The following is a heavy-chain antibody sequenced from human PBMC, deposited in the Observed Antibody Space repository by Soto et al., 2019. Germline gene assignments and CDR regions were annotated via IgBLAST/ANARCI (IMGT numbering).Heavy chain of an antibody. V-gene: IGHV3-48*03. J-gene: IGHJ3*02. Sequence: SLRLSCSASVFTFSSYEMNWLRQAPGKGLEWVSYISSSGSTIYYADSVKGRFTISRDNAKNSLYLQMNSLRAEDTAVYYCAREGIAARPLDAFDTWGQGTMVTVSS. CDR3: AREGIAARPLDAFDT. CDR2: ISSSGSTI. CDR1: VFTFSSYE. D-gene: IGHD6-6*01.